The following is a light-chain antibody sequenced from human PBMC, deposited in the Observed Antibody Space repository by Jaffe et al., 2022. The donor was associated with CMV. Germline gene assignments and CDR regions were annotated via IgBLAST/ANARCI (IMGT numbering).Light chain of an antibody. CDR3: QSYDSSLGGSV. CDR2: GNT. V-gene: IGLV1-40*01. CDR1: SSNIGAGYD. Sequence: QSVLTQPPSVSGAPGQRVTISCTGSSSNIGAGYDVHWYQQLPGTAPKLLISGNTNRPSGVPDRFSGSKSGTSASLAITGLQAEDEAGYYCQSYDSSLGGSVFGGGTKLTVL. J-gene: IGLJ3*02.